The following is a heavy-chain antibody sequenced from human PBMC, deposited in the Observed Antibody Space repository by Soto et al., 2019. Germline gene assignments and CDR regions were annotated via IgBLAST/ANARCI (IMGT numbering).Heavy chain of an antibody. CDR1: GDSISGAAYY. V-gene: IGHV4-31*03. D-gene: IGHD3-9*01. Sequence: QVQLQESGPGLVKPSQTLSLTCSVSGDSISGAAYYWSWIRQHPGKGLEWIGYIYYSVSTYYNTSLNSRVIISIDTSENQFSLELSSVTAADTAMYYCARVSILTGYQPFDYWGQGTLVTVSS. CDR3: ARVSILTGYQPFDY. J-gene: IGHJ4*02. CDR2: IYYSVST.